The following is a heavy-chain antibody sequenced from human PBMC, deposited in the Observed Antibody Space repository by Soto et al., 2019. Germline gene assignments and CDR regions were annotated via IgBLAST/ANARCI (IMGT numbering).Heavy chain of an antibody. CDR3: AKSSGLHYYDSSGYSKPFDY. J-gene: IGHJ4*02. Sequence: GGSLRLSCAASGFTFSSYAMSWVRQAPGKGLEWVSAISGSGGSTYYADSVKGRFTISRDNSKNTLYLQMNSLRAEDTAVYYCAKSSGLHYYDSSGYSKPFDYWGQGTLVTVSS. D-gene: IGHD3-22*01. V-gene: IGHV3-23*01. CDR1: GFTFSSYA. CDR2: ISGSGGST.